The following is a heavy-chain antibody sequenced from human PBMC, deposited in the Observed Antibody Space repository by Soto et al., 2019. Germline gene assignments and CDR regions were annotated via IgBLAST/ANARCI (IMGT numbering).Heavy chain of an antibody. J-gene: IGHJ5*02. CDR1: GGSISSGDYY. D-gene: IGHD1-1*01. Sequence: PSETLSLTCTVSGGSISSGDYYWSWIRQPPGKGLEWIGYIYYSGGTYYNPSLKSRVTISVDTSKNQFSLKLSSVTAADTAVYYCARDQLEGNWFDPWGQGTLVTVSS. CDR2: IYYSGGT. V-gene: IGHV4-30-4*01. CDR3: ARDQLEGNWFDP.